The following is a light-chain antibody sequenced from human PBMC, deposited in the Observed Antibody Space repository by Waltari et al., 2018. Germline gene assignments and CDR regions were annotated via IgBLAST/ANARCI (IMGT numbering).Light chain of an antibody. CDR1: AMDFGSITR. CDR3: SSYTTSTTQV. V-gene: IGLV2-18*02. CDR2: EAN. J-gene: IGLJ1*01. Sequence: QSALTRPPSGSGSPGRQVTTPCPETAMDFGSITRVPWYQQSPGTAPRLMIYEANSRPSGVPARFSGSKSGNTASLTISGLQAEDEADYYCSSYTTSTTQVFGTGTKVTVL.